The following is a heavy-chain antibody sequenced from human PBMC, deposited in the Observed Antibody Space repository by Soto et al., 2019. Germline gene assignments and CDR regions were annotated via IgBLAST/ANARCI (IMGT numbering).Heavy chain of an antibody. D-gene: IGHD6-13*01. CDR2: VYNSGST. J-gene: IGHJ4*02. CDR1: GGSISSNY. CDR3: ARYRREAVAGYTLDN. Sequence: PSETLSLTCTVSGGSISSNYWTWIRQPPGKGLEWIGYVYNSGSTNYSPSLKSRVTISEDTSKSQLSLKVNSMTAADTAVYYCARYRREAVAGYTLDNWGQGILVTVSS. V-gene: IGHV4-59*01.